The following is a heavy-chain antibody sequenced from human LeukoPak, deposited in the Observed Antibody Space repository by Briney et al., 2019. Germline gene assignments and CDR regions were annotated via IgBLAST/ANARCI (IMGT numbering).Heavy chain of an antibody. Sequence: GRSLRLSCAASGFSFSNYGMHWVRQAPGKGLEWVAVIWYDGSNKYYADSVKGRFIISRDNSKNTLYLQMNSLRAEDTAVYYCARYCSGGTCYVGLIWGQGTLVTVSS. CDR1: GFSFSNYG. J-gene: IGHJ4*02. CDR3: ARYCSGGTCYVGLI. V-gene: IGHV3-33*01. D-gene: IGHD2-15*01. CDR2: IWYDGSNK.